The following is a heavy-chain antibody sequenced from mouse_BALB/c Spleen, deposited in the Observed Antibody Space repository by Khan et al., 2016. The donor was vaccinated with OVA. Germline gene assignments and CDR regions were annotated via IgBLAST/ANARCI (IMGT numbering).Heavy chain of an antibody. CDR1: GYTFTDYA. V-gene: IGHV1S137*01. J-gene: IGHJ3*01. CDR3: ARGSGNSRFAY. Sequence: QVQLQQSGAELVRPGVSVKISCKGSGYTFTDYAMHWVKQSHAKSLEWIGVISTYYGDADYNQKFKGKATMTVDKSFSIAYMELARLTSEDSAIYYCARGSGNSRFAYWGQGTLVAVSA. CDR2: ISTYYGDA. D-gene: IGHD1-3*01.